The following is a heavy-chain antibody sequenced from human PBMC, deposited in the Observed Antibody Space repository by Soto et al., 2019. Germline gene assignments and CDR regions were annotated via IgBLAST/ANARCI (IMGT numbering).Heavy chain of an antibody. V-gene: IGHV3-30-3*01. J-gene: IGHJ6*02. CDR2: ISYDGSNK. CDR3: AREDSSGWYLGRGLYYYYGMDV. CDR1: GFTFSSYA. Sequence: GGSLRLSCAASGFTFSSYAMHWVRQAPGKGLEWVAVISYDGSNKYYADSMKGRFTISRDNSKNTLYLQMNSLRAEDTAVYYCAREDSSGWYLGRGLYYYYGMDVWGQGTTVTVSS. D-gene: IGHD6-19*01.